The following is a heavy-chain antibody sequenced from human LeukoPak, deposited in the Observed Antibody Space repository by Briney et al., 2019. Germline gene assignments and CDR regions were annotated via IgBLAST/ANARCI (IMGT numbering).Heavy chain of an antibody. V-gene: IGHV3-7*01. CDR2: IKQDGSEI. D-gene: IGHD5-18*01. J-gene: IGHJ5*02. Sequence: PGGSLRLSCAASGFTFSNYWMGWVRQAPGKGLEWVANIKQDGSEIYYVDSVKGRFTISRDTAKDSLYLQMNSLRAEDTAVYYCAREGYSYDLRGEGPNWFDPWGQGTLVTVSS. CDR3: AREGYSYDLRGEGPNWFDP. CDR1: GFTFSNYW.